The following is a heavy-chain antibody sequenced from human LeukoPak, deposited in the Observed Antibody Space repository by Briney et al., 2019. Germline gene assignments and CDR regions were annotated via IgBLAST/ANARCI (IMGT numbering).Heavy chain of an antibody. D-gene: IGHD3-3*01. J-gene: IGHJ5*02. Sequence: PSETLSLTCAVYGGSFSGYYWSWIRQPPGKGLEWIGEINLSGSTNYNPSLKSRVTISVDTSKNQFSLKLSSVTAADTAVYYCARGKYYDFWSGYSMYNWFDPWGQGTLVTVSS. CDR2: INLSGST. CDR3: ARGKYYDFWSGYSMYNWFDP. CDR1: GGSFSGYY. V-gene: IGHV4-34*01.